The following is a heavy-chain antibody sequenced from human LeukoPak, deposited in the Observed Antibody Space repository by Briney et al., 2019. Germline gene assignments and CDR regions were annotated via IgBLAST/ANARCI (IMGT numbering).Heavy chain of an antibody. V-gene: IGHV4-61*01. Sequence: SETLSLTCSVSGGSVISRSYFWSWIRQPPGKGLEWIGYIYHSGTTNYNPSLKSRVTISVDTSKNQFSLKVRSVTAADTAVYYCASHLRSASGWYFDSWGQGTLVTVSS. J-gene: IGHJ4*02. D-gene: IGHD6-19*01. CDR2: IYHSGTT. CDR1: GGSVISRSYF. CDR3: ASHLRSASGWYFDS.